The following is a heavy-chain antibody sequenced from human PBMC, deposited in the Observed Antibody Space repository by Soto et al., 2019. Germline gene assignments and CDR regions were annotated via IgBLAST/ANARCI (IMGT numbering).Heavy chain of an antibody. Sequence: EVQLVESGGGLVKPGGSLRLSCAASGFTFSSYSMNWVRQAPGKGLEWVSSISSSSSYIYYADSVKGRFTISRDNAKKSLYLQMTIQRAEDTAVAYCASGGCSGVSCYEHYDYYGMDVLGQGTTVAVSS. D-gene: IGHD2-15*01. V-gene: IGHV3-21*01. J-gene: IGHJ6*02. CDR2: ISSSSSYI. CDR1: GFTFSSYS. CDR3: ASGGCSGVSCYEHYDYYGMDV.